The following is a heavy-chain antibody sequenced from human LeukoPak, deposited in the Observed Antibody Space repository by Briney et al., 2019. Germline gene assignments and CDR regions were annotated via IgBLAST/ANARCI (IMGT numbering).Heavy chain of an antibody. CDR3: AKVGSSSSPYYYYYMDV. Sequence: PGGSLRLSCAASGFTFSSYAMSWVRQAPGKGLEWGSAISGSGGSTYYADSVKGRFTISRDNSKNTLYLQMNSLRAEDTAVYYCAKVGSSSSPYYYYYMDVWGKGTTVTVSS. CDR1: GFTFSSYA. V-gene: IGHV3-23*01. J-gene: IGHJ6*03. D-gene: IGHD6-6*01. CDR2: ISGSGGST.